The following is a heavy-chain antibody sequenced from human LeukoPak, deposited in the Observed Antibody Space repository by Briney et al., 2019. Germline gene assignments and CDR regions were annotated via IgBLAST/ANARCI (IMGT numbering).Heavy chain of an antibody. CDR2: IYSGGST. Sequence: PGGSLRLSCAASGFTVSSNYMSWVRQAPGKGLEWVSVIYSGGSTYYADSVKGRFTISRDNSKNTLYLQMNSLRAEDTAVYYCAKVRDSSVLRPDAFDIWGQGTMVTVSS. J-gene: IGHJ3*02. CDR1: GFTVSSNY. D-gene: IGHD3-22*01. V-gene: IGHV3-66*01. CDR3: AKVRDSSVLRPDAFDI.